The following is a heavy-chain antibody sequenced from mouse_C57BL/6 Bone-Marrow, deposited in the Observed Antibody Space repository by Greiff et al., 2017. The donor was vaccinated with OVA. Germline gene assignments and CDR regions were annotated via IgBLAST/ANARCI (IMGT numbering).Heavy chain of an antibody. CDR2: IDPETGGT. J-gene: IGHJ4*01. CDR3: TGCYSNYYVMDY. CDR1: GYTFTDYE. D-gene: IGHD2-5*01. V-gene: IGHV1-15*01. Sequence: VQLQQSGAELVRPGASVTLSCKASGYTFTDYEMHWVKQTPVHGLEWIGAIDPETGGTAYNQKFKGKAILTADKSSSTAYMKLRSLTSEDSAVYYGTGCYSNYYVMDYWGQGTSVTFSS.